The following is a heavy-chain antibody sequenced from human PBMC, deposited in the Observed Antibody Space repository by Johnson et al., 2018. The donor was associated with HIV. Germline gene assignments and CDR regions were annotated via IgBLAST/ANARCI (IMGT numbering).Heavy chain of an antibody. D-gene: IGHD3-10*01. CDR3: ARDGSSYPVQDPRVVVGTFDI. CDR1: GFTFSSYA. J-gene: IGHJ3*02. CDR2: ISYDGSNK. V-gene: IGHV3-30-3*01. Sequence: QVQLVESGGGVVQPGRSLRLSCAASGFTFSSYAMHWVRQAPGKGLEWVAVISYDGSNKYYADSVKGRFTISRANSKTTLYLQMTSLSSEDTAVYYCARDGSSYPVQDPRVVVGTFDIWGHGTMVTLSS.